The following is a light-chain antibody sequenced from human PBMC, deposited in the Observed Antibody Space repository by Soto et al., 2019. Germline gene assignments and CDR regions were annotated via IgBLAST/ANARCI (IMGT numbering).Light chain of an antibody. CDR2: EVS. V-gene: IGLV2-14*01. J-gene: IGLJ1*01. CDR1: SSDVGGYNY. Sequence: QSVLAQPASVSGSPGQSIAISCTGTSSDVGGYNYVSWYQQHPGKAPKLMIHEVSNRPSGVSDRFSGSKSGNTASLTISGLQADDEADYYCSSHTIDNTPVCGTATKVT. CDR3: SSHTIDNTPV.